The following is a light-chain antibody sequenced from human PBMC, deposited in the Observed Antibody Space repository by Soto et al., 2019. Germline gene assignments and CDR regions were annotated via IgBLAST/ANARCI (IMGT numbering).Light chain of an antibody. V-gene: IGKV3-20*01. CDR1: QTVRNNY. Sequence: EFVLTQSPGTLSLSPGERGTLSCRSSQTVRNNYLAWYQQKPGQAPRLLIYGASSRATGIPDRFSGSGSGTDFTLTISRLEPEDFAVYYCQQYGSSSITFGQGTRLE. J-gene: IGKJ5*01. CDR3: QQYGSSSIT. CDR2: GAS.